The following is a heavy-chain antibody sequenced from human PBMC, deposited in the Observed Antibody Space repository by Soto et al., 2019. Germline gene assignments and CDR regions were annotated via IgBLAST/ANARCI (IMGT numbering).Heavy chain of an antibody. CDR3: AKVLSLRTSGKYYKPFFHGMDV. D-gene: IGHD3-10*01. J-gene: IGHJ6*02. V-gene: IGHV3-23*01. Sequence: DVQLSESGGGLVQPGGSLRLTCAASGFPFNSHAMTWVRQAPGRGLEWVAAINSGVDAFYADSVKGRFTISRDNSKDTLYLQMNSLGVEDTALYYCAKVLSLRTSGKYYKPFFHGMDVWGLGTTVTVSS. CDR1: GFPFNSHA. CDR2: INSGVDA.